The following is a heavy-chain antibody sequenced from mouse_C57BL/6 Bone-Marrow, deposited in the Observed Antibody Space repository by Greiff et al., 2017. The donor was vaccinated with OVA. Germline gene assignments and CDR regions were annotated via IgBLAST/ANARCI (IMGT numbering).Heavy chain of an antibody. V-gene: IGHV1-18*01. Sequence: EVMLVESGPELAKPGASVKISCKASGYTFTDYNMDWVKQSHGKSLEWIGDINPNNGGTIYNQKFKGKATLTVDKSSSTAYMALRSLTSEDTAVYYWARGGYYDYDGGAWFAYWGQGTLVTVSA. CDR1: GYTFTDYN. CDR2: INPNNGGT. J-gene: IGHJ3*01. D-gene: IGHD2-4*01. CDR3: ARGGYYDYDGGAWFAY.